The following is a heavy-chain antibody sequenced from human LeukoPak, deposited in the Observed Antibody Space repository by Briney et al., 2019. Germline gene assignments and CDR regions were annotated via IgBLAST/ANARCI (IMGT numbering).Heavy chain of an antibody. CDR2: VYCSGTT. D-gene: IGHD3-16*01. CDR3: ARRDYVNFDY. J-gene: IGHJ4*02. V-gene: IGHV4-39*07. CDR1: GDSISLSFYY. Sequence: PSETLSLTCSVSGDSISLSFYYWGWIRQPPGKALEWIGSVYCSGTTSYNPSLKSRVTISVDMSKNHFSLKLSSVTAADTAVYYCARRDYVNFDYWGQGTLVTVSS.